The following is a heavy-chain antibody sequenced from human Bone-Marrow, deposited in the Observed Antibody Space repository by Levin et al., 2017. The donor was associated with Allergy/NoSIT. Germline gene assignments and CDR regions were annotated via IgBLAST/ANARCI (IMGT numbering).Heavy chain of an antibody. CDR2: IKQDGSEK. CDR3: ARLAVGKIDY. Sequence: GGSLRLSCAASGFTFSSYWMGWFRQAPGKGLEWVANIKQDGSEKYYVDSMKGRFTISRDNAKNSLYLQMSSLRAEDTAVYYCARLAVGKIDYWGQGTLVTVSS. CDR1: GFTFSSYW. J-gene: IGHJ4*02. D-gene: IGHD6-19*01. V-gene: IGHV3-7*01.